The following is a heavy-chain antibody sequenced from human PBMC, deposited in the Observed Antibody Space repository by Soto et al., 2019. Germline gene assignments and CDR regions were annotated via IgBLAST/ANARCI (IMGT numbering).Heavy chain of an antibody. CDR3: ALYSGKYSGLGPS. Sequence: PAQSLVWMGWITAFNGNQKYSERFQGRVTFTSDTSASTAYMELSSLRSEDTAVFYCALYSGKYSGLGPSRGQGTQVTVS. V-gene: IGHV1-3*01. D-gene: IGHD1-26*01. J-gene: IGHJ4*02. CDR2: ITAFNGNQ.